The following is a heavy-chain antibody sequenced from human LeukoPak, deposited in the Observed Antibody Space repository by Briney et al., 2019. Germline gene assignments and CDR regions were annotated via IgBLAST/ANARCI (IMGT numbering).Heavy chain of an antibody. CDR2: INSDGSST. V-gene: IGHV3-74*01. CDR1: GFTFSSYW. J-gene: IGHJ4*02. D-gene: IGHD2-21*02. CDR3: ARGGLSAYCGGDCYTFDY. Sequence: PGGSLRLSCAASGFTFSSYWMHWVRQAPGKGLVWVSRINSDGSSTSYADSVKSRFTISRDNAKNTLYLQMNSLRAEDTAEYYCARGGLSAYCGGDCYTFDYWGQGTLVTVSS.